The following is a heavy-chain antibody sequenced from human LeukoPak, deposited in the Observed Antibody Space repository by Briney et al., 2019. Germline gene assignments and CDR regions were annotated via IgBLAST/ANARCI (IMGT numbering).Heavy chain of an antibody. Sequence: SETLSLTCTVSGDSISGYYWSWIRQPPGMGLEWIGYIYYSGTINYNPSLKSRVIISLDTSKNQFSLKLSSVTAADTAVYYCARDSKVTSLGYWGQGTLVTVSS. V-gene: IGHV4-59*01. CDR3: ARDSKVTSLGY. CDR2: IYYSGTI. J-gene: IGHJ4*02. CDR1: GDSISGYY. D-gene: IGHD2-21*02.